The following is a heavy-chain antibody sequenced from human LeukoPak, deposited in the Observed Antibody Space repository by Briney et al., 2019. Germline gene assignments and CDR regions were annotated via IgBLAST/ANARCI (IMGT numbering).Heavy chain of an antibody. CDR2: ISGSGGST. CDR1: GFTFSSYA. D-gene: IGHD6-19*01. CDR3: AKDTKGVAGTRTYFDY. Sequence: PGGSLRLSCAASGFTFSSYAMSWVRQAPGKGLEWVSAISGSGGSTYYADSVKGRFTISRDNSKNTLYLQMNSLRAEDTAVYYCAKDTKGVAGTRTYFDYWGQGTLVTVSS. J-gene: IGHJ4*02. V-gene: IGHV3-23*01.